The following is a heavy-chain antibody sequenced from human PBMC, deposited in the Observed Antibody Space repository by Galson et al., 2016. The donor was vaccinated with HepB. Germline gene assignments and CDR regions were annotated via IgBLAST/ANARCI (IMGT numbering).Heavy chain of an antibody. CDR3: ARDPNAVGPSYFDA. V-gene: IGHV3-9*01. J-gene: IGHJ4*02. D-gene: IGHD3-10*01. CDR2: ISWNSRHI. Sequence: SLRLSCAASGFIFDDYALHWVRQAPGKGLEWVSVISWNSRHIGYAESVQGRFTISRDKAKNTLYLQMSGLRADDTALYFCARDPNAVGPSYFDAWGQGTLVSVSS. CDR1: GFIFDDYA.